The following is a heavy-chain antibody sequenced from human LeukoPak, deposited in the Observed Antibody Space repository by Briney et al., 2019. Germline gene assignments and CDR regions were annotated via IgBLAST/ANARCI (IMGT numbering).Heavy chain of an antibody. D-gene: IGHD4-17*01. Sequence: PGRSLRLSCAASGFTFSSYAMHWVRQAPGKGLEWVAVISYDGSNKYYADSVKGRFTISRDNSKNTLYLQMNSLRAEDTAVYYCARDLYGSEDYWGQGTLVTVSS. J-gene: IGHJ4*02. CDR1: GFTFSSYA. CDR2: ISYDGSNK. CDR3: ARDLYGSEDY. V-gene: IGHV3-30-3*01.